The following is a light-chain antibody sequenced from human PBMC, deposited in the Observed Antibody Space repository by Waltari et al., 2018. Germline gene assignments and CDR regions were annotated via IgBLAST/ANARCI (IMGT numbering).Light chain of an antibody. J-gene: IGLJ3*02. V-gene: IGLV4-69*01. CDR2: VHIEGSH. CDR1: SGHTTYA. CDR3: QTWGSGIVV. Sequence: QVVLTQSPSASASLGASVKLTCTLDSGHTTYAIAWHQQQPEKGPRYLMKVHIEGSHTNADGVPDRFSGSSSGAERYLIISSLQSEDEADYYCQTWGSGIVVFGGGTKLTVL.